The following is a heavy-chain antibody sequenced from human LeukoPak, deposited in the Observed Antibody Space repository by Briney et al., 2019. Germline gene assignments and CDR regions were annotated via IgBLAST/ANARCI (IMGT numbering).Heavy chain of an antibody. J-gene: IGHJ4*02. CDR2: IYYTAGA. Sequence: PSETLSLTCNVSGASMRSETHYWSWLRQHPGKGPEWIAYIYYTAGAYYNPSLESRVSISLDASENQFSLKLSSVPAADTAVYYCARGRRELKYAPDYWGQGTLVTVSS. CDR3: ARGRRELKYAPDY. D-gene: IGHD2-2*01. CDR1: GASMRSETHY. V-gene: IGHV4-31*03.